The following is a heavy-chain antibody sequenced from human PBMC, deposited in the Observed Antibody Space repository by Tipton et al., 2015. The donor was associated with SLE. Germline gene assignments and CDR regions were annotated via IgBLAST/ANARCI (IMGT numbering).Heavy chain of an antibody. D-gene: IGHD3-16*01. V-gene: IGHV1-46*01. Sequence: QLVQSGPEVKKPGASVKVSCKASGYTFTSYYMHWVRQAPGQGLEWMGIINPSGGSTSYAQKFQGRVTMTRDTSTSTVYMELNSLRSEDTAVYYCARGAGPITSFGNYYYYYYMDVWGKGTTVTVSS. CDR3: ARGAGPITSFGNYYYYYYMDV. CDR1: GYTFTSYY. CDR2: INPSGGST. J-gene: IGHJ6*03.